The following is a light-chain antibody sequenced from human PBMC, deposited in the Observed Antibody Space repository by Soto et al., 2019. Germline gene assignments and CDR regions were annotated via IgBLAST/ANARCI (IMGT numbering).Light chain of an antibody. CDR2: DDN. V-gene: IGLV1-51*01. CDR3: GTWDTSRPACV. CDR1: ASNIGNNS. Sequence: QSVLTQPPSVSAAPGQRVTISCSGSASNIGNNSVSWYQQLPGAAPKLLIYDDNNRPSGIPDRFSGSKSGTSATLGITGLQTGDEADYYCGTWDTSRPACVFGPGTTLTVL. J-gene: IGLJ1*01.